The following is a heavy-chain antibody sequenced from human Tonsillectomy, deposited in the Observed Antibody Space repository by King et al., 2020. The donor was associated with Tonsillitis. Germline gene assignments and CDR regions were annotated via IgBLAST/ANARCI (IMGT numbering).Heavy chain of an antibody. J-gene: IGHJ4*02. CDR1: GGSFSGYY. Sequence: VQLQQWGAGLLKPSETLSLTCAVYGGSFSGYYWSWSRQPPGKGLEWIGEINHSGRTNYNPSLKSLVTISVDTSKNQFSLKLSSVTAADTAVYYCARGKGYYDSSGYKLWGQGTLVTVSS. CDR2: INHSGRT. CDR3: ARGKGYYDSSGYKL. D-gene: IGHD3-22*01. V-gene: IGHV4-34*01.